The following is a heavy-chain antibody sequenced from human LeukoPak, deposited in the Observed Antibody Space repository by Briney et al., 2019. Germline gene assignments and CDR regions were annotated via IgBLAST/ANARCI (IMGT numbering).Heavy chain of an antibody. CDR3: ARGGGYFDY. V-gene: IGHV3-48*01. D-gene: IGHD3-16*01. Sequence: GGSLRLSCAASGFTFSSYGMTWVRQTPGKGLEWVSYISSSSSTIYYADSVKGRFTISRDNAKNSLYLQMNSLRAEDTAVYYCARGGGYFDYWGQGTLVTVSS. CDR1: GFTFSSYG. J-gene: IGHJ4*02. CDR2: ISSSSSTI.